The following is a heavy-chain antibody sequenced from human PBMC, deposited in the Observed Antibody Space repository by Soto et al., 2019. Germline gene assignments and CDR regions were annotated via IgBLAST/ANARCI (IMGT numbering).Heavy chain of an antibody. CDR3: AKGKLQQHMLPNYALDI. Sequence: GGSLRLSCAISGFTFSNYVMHWVRQAPGKGLEWVAVISYDGSNKYYADSVKGRFTISRDNSRNTLYLQMNSLRPEDTAVYFCAKGKLQQHMLPNYALDIWGQGTMVTV. D-gene: IGHD2-21*01. CDR2: ISYDGSNK. CDR1: GFTFSNYV. V-gene: IGHV3-30*18. J-gene: IGHJ3*02.